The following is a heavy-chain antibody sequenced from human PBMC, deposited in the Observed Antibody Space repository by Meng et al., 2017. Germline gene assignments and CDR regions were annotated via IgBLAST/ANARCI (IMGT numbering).Heavy chain of an antibody. CDR2: IYHGGNT. Sequence: VQLEESGPARGKISGTLCVSGVVSGGSISSVVWWSWGRQPPGKGLEWIGEIYHGGNTNYNPSLKSRVTISIDKSKNQFSLKLSSVTAADTAVYYCASWIYSCGWQWGQGTLVTVSS. V-gene: IGHV4/OR15-8*02. CDR1: GGSISSVVW. D-gene: IGHD6-19*01. J-gene: IGHJ4*02. CDR3: ASWIYSCGWQ.